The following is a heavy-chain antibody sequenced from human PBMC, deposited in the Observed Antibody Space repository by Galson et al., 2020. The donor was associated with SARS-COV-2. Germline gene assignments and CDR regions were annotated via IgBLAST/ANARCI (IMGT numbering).Heavy chain of an antibody. Sequence: SETLSLTCTVSGGSISSYYWSWIRQPPGKGLEWIGYIYYSGSTNYNPSLKSRVTISVDTSKNQFSLKLSSVTAADTAVYYCARHQTYYYDSSGYISGLDFDYWGQGTLVTVSS. CDR3: ARHQTYYYDSSGYISGLDFDY. J-gene: IGHJ4*02. CDR1: GGSISSYY. CDR2: IYYSGST. D-gene: IGHD3-22*01. V-gene: IGHV4-59*01.